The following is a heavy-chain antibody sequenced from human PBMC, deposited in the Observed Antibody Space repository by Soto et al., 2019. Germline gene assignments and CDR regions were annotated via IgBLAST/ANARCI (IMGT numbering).Heavy chain of an antibody. CDR3: AFGLRSPEGSLDP. CDR2: ISPSSSYT. V-gene: IGHV3-21*01. Sequence: GGSLRLSCTASGFTFSLFSMDWVRQAPGKGLEWVSSISPSSSYTYYGDSVKGRFTTSRDNAKNSVYLQMNSLRAEDTAIYYCAFGLRSPEGSLDPWGQGALVTVSS. D-gene: IGHD3-3*01. J-gene: IGHJ5*02. CDR1: GFTFSLFS.